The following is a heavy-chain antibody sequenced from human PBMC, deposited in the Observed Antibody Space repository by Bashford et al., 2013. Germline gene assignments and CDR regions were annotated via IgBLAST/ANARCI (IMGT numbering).Heavy chain of an antibody. V-gene: IGHV3-53*01. D-gene: IGHD3-16*01. CDR3: ARIIGGDWYFDV. J-gene: IGHJ2*01. Sequence: GGSLRLSCAASGFTVSSNYMSWVRQAPGKGLEWVSVIYSGGSTYYADSVKGRFTISRDNSKNSLFLQMNSLRTEDTAVYYCARIIGGDWYFDVWGRGTLVTVSS. CDR2: IYSGGST. CDR1: GFTVSSNY.